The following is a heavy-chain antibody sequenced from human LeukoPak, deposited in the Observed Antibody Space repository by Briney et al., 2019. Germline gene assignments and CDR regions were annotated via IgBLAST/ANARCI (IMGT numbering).Heavy chain of an antibody. CDR1: GYTFTSYY. D-gene: IGHD6-19*01. CDR3: AREPSGWYGSTY. V-gene: IGHV1-46*01. J-gene: IGHJ4*02. CDR2: INPSGGST. Sequence: ASVKVSCKASGYTFTSYYMHWVRQAPGQGLEWMGIINPSGGSTSYAQKFQGRVTMTRDTSTSTVYMELSSLRSDDTAVYYCAREPSGWYGSTYWGQGTLVTVSS.